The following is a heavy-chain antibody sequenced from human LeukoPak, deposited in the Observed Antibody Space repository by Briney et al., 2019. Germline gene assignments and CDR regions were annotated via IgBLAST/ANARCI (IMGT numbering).Heavy chain of an antibody. CDR1: GFTFTSYS. V-gene: IGHV3-23*01. CDR3: AKYYLVGASRWFDP. CDR2: IGGDSAAA. J-gene: IGHJ5*02. D-gene: IGHD1-26*01. Sequence: PGGSLRLSCAASGFTFTSYSSTWVRQAPGKGLEWVSVIGGDSAAAYYSDSVKGRFTISRDNSKNTLYLQMNNLRAEDTAVYYCAKYYLVGASRWFDPWGQGTLVTVSS.